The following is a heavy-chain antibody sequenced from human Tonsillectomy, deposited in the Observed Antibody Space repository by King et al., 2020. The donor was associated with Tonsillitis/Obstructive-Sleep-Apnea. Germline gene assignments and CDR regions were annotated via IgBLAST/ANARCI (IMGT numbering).Heavy chain of an antibody. CDR1: GGSISSYY. D-gene: IGHD6-19*01. Sequence: HVQLQESGPGLVKPSETLSLTCTVSGGSISSYYWSWLRQPPGKGLEWIGYIYYSGSTNYNPSLKSRVTISVDTSKNQFSLKLSSVTAADTAVYYCARQGYSSGWYYFDYWGQGTLVTVSS. V-gene: IGHV4-59*08. CDR2: IYYSGST. J-gene: IGHJ4*02. CDR3: ARQGYSSGWYYFDY.